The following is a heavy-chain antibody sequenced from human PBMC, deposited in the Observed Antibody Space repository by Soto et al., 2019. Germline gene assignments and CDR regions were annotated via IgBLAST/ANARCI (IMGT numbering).Heavy chain of an antibody. J-gene: IGHJ5*02. CDR3: AKDLPWFDP. V-gene: IGHV3-30*18. CDR1: GFTFCSYG. CDR2: ISYDGSNK. Sequence: GGSLRLSCATSGFTFCSYGMHWVRQAPGKGLEWVAVISYDGSNKYYADSVKGRFTISRDNSKNTLYLQMNSLRAEDTAVYYCAKDLPWFDPWGQGT.